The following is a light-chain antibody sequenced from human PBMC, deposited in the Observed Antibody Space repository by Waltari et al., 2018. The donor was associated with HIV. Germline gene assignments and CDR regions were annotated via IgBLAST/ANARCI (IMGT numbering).Light chain of an antibody. Sequence: QSALTQPASVSGSPGQWITVSCTGTTNDIGTYNFVSWYQQHPGKAPKLVIYDVTSRPSGVSDRFSGSNSGNTASRTISGLRAEDEAHYYCSSYTASSALEIFGGGTKVTV. CDR2: DVT. CDR3: SSYTASSALEI. J-gene: IGLJ2*01. CDR1: TNDIGTYNF. V-gene: IGLV2-14*03.